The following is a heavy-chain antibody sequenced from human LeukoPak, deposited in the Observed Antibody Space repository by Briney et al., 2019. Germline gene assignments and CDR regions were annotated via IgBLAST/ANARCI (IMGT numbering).Heavy chain of an antibody. V-gene: IGHV4-39*01. J-gene: IGHJ4*02. Sequence: SETLSLTCTVSGGSISSSSYYWGWIRQPPGKGLEWIGSIYYSGSTYYNPSLKSRVTISVDTSKNQFSLKLSSVTAADTAVYYCARQAGGYSYGYVSPYYFDYWGQRTLVTVSS. CDR3: ARQAGGYSYGYVSPYYFDY. D-gene: IGHD5-18*01. CDR1: GGSISSSSYY. CDR2: IYYSGST.